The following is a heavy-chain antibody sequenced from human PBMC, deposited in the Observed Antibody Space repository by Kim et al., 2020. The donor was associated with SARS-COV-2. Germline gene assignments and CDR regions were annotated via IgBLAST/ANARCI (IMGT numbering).Heavy chain of an antibody. CDR2: ISYDGSNK. D-gene: IGHD4-17*01. J-gene: IGHJ4*02. V-gene: IGHV3-30*18. Sequence: GGSLRLSCAASGFTFSSYGMHWVRQAPGKGLEWVAVISYDGSNKYYADSVKGRFTISRDNSKNTLYLQMNSLRAEDTAVYYCAKESYDYGDYYFDYWGQGTLVTVSS. CDR3: AKESYDYGDYYFDY. CDR1: GFTFSSYG.